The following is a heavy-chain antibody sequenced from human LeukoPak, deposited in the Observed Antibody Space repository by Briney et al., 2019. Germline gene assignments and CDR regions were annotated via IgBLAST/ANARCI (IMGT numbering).Heavy chain of an antibody. CDR2: ISGSGDST. Sequence: GGSLRLSCAASGFTFSRDVMNWVRQAPGKGLEGVSAISGSGDSTYYADSVKGRFTTSRDNSKNMLYLQMNSLRVEDTAVYYCAKDEAYYDFWSSGRYYYYMDVWGQGTTVTVSS. V-gene: IGHV3-23*01. J-gene: IGHJ6*03. CDR1: GFTFSRDV. D-gene: IGHD3-3*01. CDR3: AKDEAYYDFWSSGRYYYYMDV.